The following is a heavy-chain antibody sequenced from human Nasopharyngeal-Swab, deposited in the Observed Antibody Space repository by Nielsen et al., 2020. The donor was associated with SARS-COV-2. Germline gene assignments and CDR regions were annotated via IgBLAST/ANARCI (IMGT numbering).Heavy chain of an antibody. CDR3: ARDNGVLPGALDS. V-gene: IGHV3-30*04. CDR2: TSSDGRIT. D-gene: IGHD2-8*01. J-gene: IGHJ4*02. CDR1: GFTFSFYA. Sequence: GGSLRLSCAASGFTFSFYAMHWVRQAPGKGLEWVAVTSSDGRITYYADSVKGRFTISRDNSKNTLYLQMNSLRAEDTALYYCARDNGVLPGALDSWGQGTLVTVSS.